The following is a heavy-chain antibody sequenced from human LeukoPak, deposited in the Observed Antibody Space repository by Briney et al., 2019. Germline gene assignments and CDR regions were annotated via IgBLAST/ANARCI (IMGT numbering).Heavy chain of an antibody. Sequence: ASVKVSCKASGGTFSSYAISWVRQAPGQGLEWMGGIIPIFGTANYAQKFQGRVTITADESTSTAYMELSSLRSEDTAVYYCTRITIFGVAQSREGYNWFDPWGQGTLVTVSS. V-gene: IGHV1-69*13. CDR1: GGTFSSYA. CDR2: IIPIFGTA. D-gene: IGHD3-3*01. J-gene: IGHJ5*02. CDR3: TRITIFGVAQSREGYNWFDP.